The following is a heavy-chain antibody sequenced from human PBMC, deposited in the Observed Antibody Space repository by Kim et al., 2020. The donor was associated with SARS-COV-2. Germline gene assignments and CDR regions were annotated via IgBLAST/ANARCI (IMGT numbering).Heavy chain of an antibody. Sequence: GGSLRLSCGTSGFNFNNYAMHWVRQAPGKGLEWLAVISYEGSVKKYADSLKGRFTVSRDSSHNTLYLQMRSLRPEDTALYYCVKSSAFFCFGEGLKAF. J-gene: IGHJ3*01. D-gene: IGHD3-10*01. CDR1: GFNFNNYA. CDR3: VKSSAFFCFGEGLKAF. V-gene: IGHV3-30*18. CDR2: ISYEGSVK.